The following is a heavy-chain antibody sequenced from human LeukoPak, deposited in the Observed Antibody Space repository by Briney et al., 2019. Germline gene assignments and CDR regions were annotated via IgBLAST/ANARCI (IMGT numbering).Heavy chain of an antibody. CDR2: INSDGSST. CDR1: GFTFSSYW. D-gene: IGHD6-19*01. Sequence: PGGSLRLSCAASGFTFSSYWMHWVRQAPGKGLGWVSRINSDGSSTSYADSVKGRFTISRDNAKNTLYLQMNSLRAEDTAVYYCARSVAVADFDYWGQGTLVTVSS. V-gene: IGHV3-74*01. J-gene: IGHJ4*02. CDR3: ARSVAVADFDY.